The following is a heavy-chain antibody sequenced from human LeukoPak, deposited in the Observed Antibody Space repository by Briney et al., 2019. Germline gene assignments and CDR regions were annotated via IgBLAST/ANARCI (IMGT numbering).Heavy chain of an antibody. J-gene: IGHJ4*02. CDR3: ARHLYSSSWFDY. D-gene: IGHD6-13*01. V-gene: IGHV4-38-2*02. CDR1: GYSISSGYY. Sequence: SETLSLTCTVSGYSISSGYYWGWIRQPPGKGLEWIGSIYHSGTTYYNPSLKSRVTISVDTSKNQFSLKLRSVTAADTAMYYCARHLYSSSWFDYWGQGTLVTVSS. CDR2: IYHSGTT.